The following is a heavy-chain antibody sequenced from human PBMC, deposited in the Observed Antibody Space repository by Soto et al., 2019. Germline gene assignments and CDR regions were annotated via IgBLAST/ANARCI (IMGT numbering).Heavy chain of an antibody. Sequence: SETLSLTCAVSGGSISSGGYSWSWIRQPPGKGLGWIGYIYHSGSTYYNPSLKSRVTISVDRSKNQFSLKLSSVTAEDTAVYYCAKDLVGGSSTETLGFDPWGQGTLVTVSS. D-gene: IGHD2-2*01. CDR2: IYHSGST. V-gene: IGHV4-30-2*01. CDR3: AKDLVGGSSTETLGFDP. CDR1: GGSISSGGYS. J-gene: IGHJ5*02.